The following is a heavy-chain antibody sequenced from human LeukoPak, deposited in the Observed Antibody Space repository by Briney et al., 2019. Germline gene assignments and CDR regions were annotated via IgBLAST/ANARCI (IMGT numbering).Heavy chain of an antibody. D-gene: IGHD2-2*01. CDR2: ISDIGSI. J-gene: IGHJ4*02. Sequence: PSETLSLTCTVSGGSISSYYWSWIRQPPGKGLEWIAYISDIGSINYNPSLKSRVTISVDTSKNQFSLKLSSVTATDTAVYYCARVGYCSSTSCKNGYYFDYWGQGTLVTVSS. V-gene: IGHV4-59*01. CDR1: GGSISSYY. CDR3: ARVGYCSSTSCKNGYYFDY.